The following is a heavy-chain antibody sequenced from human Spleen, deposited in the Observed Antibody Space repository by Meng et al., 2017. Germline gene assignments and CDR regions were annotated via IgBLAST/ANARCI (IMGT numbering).Heavy chain of an antibody. V-gene: IGHV4-34*01. CDR3: ARGPTTMAHDFDY. CDR2: INHSGST. D-gene: IGHD4-11*01. CDR1: GGSFSDYY. J-gene: IGHJ4*02. Sequence: VDLTRWGAGLLSASATLSLTCVVSGGSFSDYYGSWIRQPPGKGLEWIGEINHSGSTNYNPSLESRATISVDTSQNNLSLKLSSVTAADSAVYYCARGPTTMAHDFDYWGQGTLVTVSS.